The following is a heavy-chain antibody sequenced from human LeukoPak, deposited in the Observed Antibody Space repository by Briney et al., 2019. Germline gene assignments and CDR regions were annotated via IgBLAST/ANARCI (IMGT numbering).Heavy chain of an antibody. CDR2: IYNSGST. D-gene: IGHD2-2*02. Sequence: SETLSLTCTVSGDSISRFYWSWIRQPPGKGLEWIGNIYNSGSTNYNASLKSRVTISVDTSKNQFSLKLSAVTAADTAVYYCARAPAIDGVAAPHDYWGQGTLVTVSS. CDR1: GDSISRFY. J-gene: IGHJ4*02. V-gene: IGHV4-59*01. CDR3: ARAPAIDGVAAPHDY.